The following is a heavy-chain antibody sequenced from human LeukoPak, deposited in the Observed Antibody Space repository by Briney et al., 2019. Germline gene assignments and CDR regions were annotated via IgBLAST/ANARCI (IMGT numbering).Heavy chain of an antibody. CDR3: ESRKLGNDY. J-gene: IGHJ4*02. V-gene: IGHV4-59*02. CDR1: GGSVTDYY. D-gene: IGHD1-1*01. Sequence: SETLSLTCTVSGGSVTDYYWSWIRQSPGKGLEWIGYIYYTGTSYNPSLKSRVTISADTSKNQFSLNLIALTAADTAVYYCESRKLGNDYWGQGTLVTVSS. CDR2: IYYTGT.